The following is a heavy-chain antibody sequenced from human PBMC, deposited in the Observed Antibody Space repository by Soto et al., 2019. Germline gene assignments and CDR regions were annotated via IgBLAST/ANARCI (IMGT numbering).Heavy chain of an antibody. V-gene: IGHV1-8*01. CDR2: MNPNSGNT. CDR3: ASYTPYYDFWSGADYYYYGMDV. D-gene: IGHD3-3*01. J-gene: IGHJ6*02. Sequence: QVQLVQSGAEVKKPGASVKVSCKASGYTFTSYDINWVRQATGQGLEWMGWMNPNSGNTGYAQKFQGRVTMTRNTSISTAYMELRSLRSEDTAVYYCASYTPYYDFWSGADYYYYGMDVWGQGTTVTVSS. CDR1: GYTFTSYD.